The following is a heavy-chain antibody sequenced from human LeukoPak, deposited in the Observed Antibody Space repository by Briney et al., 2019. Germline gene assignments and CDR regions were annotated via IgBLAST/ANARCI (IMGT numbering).Heavy chain of an antibody. CDR3: VKEVVATIPPL. CDR2: SGSGGST. J-gene: IGHJ4*02. CDR1: GFTFSSYA. Sequence: GGSLRLSCAASGFTFSSYAMSWVRQAPGKGLEWVSASGSGGSTYYADSVKGRFTISRDNSKNTLYLQMNSLRAEDTAVYYCVKEVVATIPPLWGQGTLVTVSS. V-gene: IGHV3-23*01. D-gene: IGHD5-12*01.